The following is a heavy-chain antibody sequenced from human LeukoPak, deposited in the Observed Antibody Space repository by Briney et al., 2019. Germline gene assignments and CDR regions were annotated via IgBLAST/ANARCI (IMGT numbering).Heavy chain of an antibody. D-gene: IGHD3-3*02. V-gene: IGHV3-74*01. CDR1: GFAFSTYW. Sequence: GGSLRLSCAASGFAFSTYWIHWVRQAPGKGLVWVSSINRDGSRTYYADSVKGRFTISRDNAKNTLYLQMNSLRAEDPAVFYCARDEGSEVPSIRGFDFWGQGTLVTVSS. CDR2: INRDGSRT. CDR3: ARDEGSEVPSIRGFDF. J-gene: IGHJ4*02.